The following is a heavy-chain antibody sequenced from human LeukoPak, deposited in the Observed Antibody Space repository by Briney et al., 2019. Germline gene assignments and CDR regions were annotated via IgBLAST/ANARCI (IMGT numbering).Heavy chain of an antibody. CDR3: ARGPYSSGWEGYFDY. CDR2: INPNSGGT. D-gene: IGHD6-19*01. CDR1: GYTFTSYG. J-gene: IGHJ4*02. Sequence: GASVKVSCKASGYTFTSYGISWVRQAPGQGLEWMGWINPNSGGTNYAQKFQGRVTMTRDTSISTAYMELSRLRSDDTAVYYCARGPYSSGWEGYFDYWGQGTLVTVSS. V-gene: IGHV1-2*02.